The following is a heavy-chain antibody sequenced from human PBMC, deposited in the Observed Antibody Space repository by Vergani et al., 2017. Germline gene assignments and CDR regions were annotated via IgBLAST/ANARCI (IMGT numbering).Heavy chain of an antibody. J-gene: IGHJ5*02. CDR3: ARGQMVRGVYRWFDP. D-gene: IGHD3-10*01. CDR1: GYVFTSYD. Sequence: QVQLVQSGAEVKKTGASVKVSCKASGYVFTSYDINWVRQATGQGLEWLGWMNPNTGNTGYAQRFQGRVVMTRDTSISTAYLEVNSLRSEDTAVYYCARGQMVRGVYRWFDPWGQGTLVTVSS. CDR2: MNPNTGNT. V-gene: IGHV1-8*01.